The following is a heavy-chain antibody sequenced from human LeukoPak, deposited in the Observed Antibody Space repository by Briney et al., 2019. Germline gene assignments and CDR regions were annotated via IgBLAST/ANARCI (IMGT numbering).Heavy chain of an antibody. CDR1: GYSISSGYY. Sequence: KPSETLSLTCAVSGYSISSGYYWGWIRQPPGKGLEWIGSIYHSGSTYYNPSLKSRVTISVDTSKNQFSMKLSSVTAADTAVYYCARVEYSSGWYFDYWGQRTLATVSS. J-gene: IGHJ4*02. CDR3: ARVEYSSGWYFDY. V-gene: IGHV4-38-2*01. CDR2: IYHSGST. D-gene: IGHD6-19*01.